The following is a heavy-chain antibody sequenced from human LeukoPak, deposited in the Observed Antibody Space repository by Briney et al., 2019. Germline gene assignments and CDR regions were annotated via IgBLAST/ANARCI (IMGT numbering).Heavy chain of an antibody. CDR3: ARITPAGRQLDY. D-gene: IGHD6-13*01. Sequence: SGPTLVNPTQTLTLTCTFSGFSLSTSGMCVSWIRQPPGKALEWLARIDWNDDKYYSTSLKTRLTISKDTSKNQVVLTMTNMDPVDTATYYCARITPAGRQLDYWGQGTLVTVSS. CDR1: GFSLSTSGMC. V-gene: IGHV2-70*11. J-gene: IGHJ4*02. CDR2: IDWNDDK.